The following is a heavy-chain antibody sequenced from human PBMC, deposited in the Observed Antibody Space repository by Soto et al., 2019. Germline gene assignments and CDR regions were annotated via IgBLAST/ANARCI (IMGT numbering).Heavy chain of an antibody. CDR3: NLYDALVFDF. CDR1: EFNVNTFN. D-gene: IGHD2-8*01. J-gene: IGHJ4*02. CDR2: ISNYDNT. V-gene: IGHV3-21*01. Sequence: GVSLRLSCAASEFNVNTFNVKWVRQAPGKGLEWVSSISNYDNTAYADSVKGRFTVSRENAKNSLFLQMNSLRAEDTAVYYFNLYDALVFDFWGQGALVTVSS.